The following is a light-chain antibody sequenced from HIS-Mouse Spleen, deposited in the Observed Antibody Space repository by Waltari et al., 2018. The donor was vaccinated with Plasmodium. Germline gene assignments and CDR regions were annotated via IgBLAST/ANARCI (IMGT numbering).Light chain of an antibody. J-gene: IGLJ1*01. CDR3: QVWDSSSDHYV. CDR1: HIGSNI. V-gene: IGLV3-21*02. Sequence: SYVLTQPPSVSVAPGQTARLTCGGNHIGSNILHWYQQKPGQAPVLAVYDDSDRPSGIPERFSGSNSGNTATLTISRVEAGDEADYYCQVWDSSSDHYVFGTGTKVTVL. CDR2: DDS.